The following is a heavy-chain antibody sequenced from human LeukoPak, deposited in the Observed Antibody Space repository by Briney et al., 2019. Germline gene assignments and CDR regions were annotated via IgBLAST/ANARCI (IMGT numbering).Heavy chain of an antibody. CDR2: ISYDGSNK. CDR3: ASGWYTY. J-gene: IGHJ4*02. V-gene: IGHV3-30-3*01. CDR1: GFTFSSYA. Sequence: PGRSLRLSCAASGFTFSSYAMHWVRQAPGKGLEWVAVISYDGSNKYYADSVKGRFTISRDNAKNTLYLQMNSLRAEDTAVYYCASGWYTYWGQGTLVTVSS. D-gene: IGHD6-19*01.